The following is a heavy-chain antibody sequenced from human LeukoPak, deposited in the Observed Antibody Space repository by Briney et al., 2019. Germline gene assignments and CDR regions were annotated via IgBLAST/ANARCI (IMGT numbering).Heavy chain of an antibody. J-gene: IGHJ4*02. CDR3: ATRDNGCPYH. D-gene: IGHD5-24*01. V-gene: IGHV3-7*01. Sequence: GGSLRLSCAASGFTFTTYWMMWVRQAPGKGLEWVAKIKQDGSEEYYVDSVRGRFTISRDNAKNSVYLQMNSLRAEDTAVYYCATRDNGCPYHWGQGTLVTVSS. CDR2: IKQDGSEE. CDR1: GFTFTTYW.